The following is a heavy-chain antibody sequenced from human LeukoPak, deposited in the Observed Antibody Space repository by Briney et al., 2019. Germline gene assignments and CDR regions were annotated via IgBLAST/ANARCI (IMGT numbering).Heavy chain of an antibody. J-gene: IGHJ4*02. CDR1: GGPINGYY. CDR2: IYYTGST. CDR3: ASSAYYKYYFDS. V-gene: IGHV4-59*01. D-gene: IGHD3-3*01. Sequence: SETLSLTCTVSGGPINGYYWSWIRQPPGKGLEWIGYIYYTGSTNYNPSLKSRVTISVDTSKKHVSLKLTSVTAADTAVYYCASSAYYKYYFDSWGQGTLVTVFS.